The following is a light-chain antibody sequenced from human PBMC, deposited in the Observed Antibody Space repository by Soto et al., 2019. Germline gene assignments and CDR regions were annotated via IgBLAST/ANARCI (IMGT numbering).Light chain of an antibody. J-gene: IGKJ2*01. Sequence: DIVMTQSPDSLAVSLGERATINCKSGQSVLYSSNNKNYLAWYQQKPGQPPKLLIYWASTRESGVPDRFSGSGSATDFTLTISSLQAEDVAVYYCQQYYSTPSFGQGTKLEIK. CDR2: WAS. V-gene: IGKV4-1*01. CDR1: QSVLYSSNNKNY. CDR3: QQYYSTPS.